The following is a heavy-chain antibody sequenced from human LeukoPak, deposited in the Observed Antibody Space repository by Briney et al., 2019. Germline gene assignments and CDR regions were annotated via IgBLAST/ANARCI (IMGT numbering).Heavy chain of an antibody. Sequence: EGSLRLSCAASGFTFSSYWMSWVRQAPGKGLEWVANIKQDGSEKYYVDSVKGRFTISRDNAKNSLYLQMNSLRAEDTAVYYCARVRYKYSSSSGLDYWGQGTLVTVSS. V-gene: IGHV3-7*01. D-gene: IGHD6-6*01. CDR3: ARVRYKYSSSSGLDY. J-gene: IGHJ4*02. CDR1: GFTFSSYW. CDR2: IKQDGSEK.